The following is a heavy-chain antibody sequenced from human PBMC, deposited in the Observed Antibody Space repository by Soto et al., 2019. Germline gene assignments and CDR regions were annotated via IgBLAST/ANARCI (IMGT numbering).Heavy chain of an antibody. J-gene: IGHJ4*02. D-gene: IGHD6-25*01. CDR1: GFTFSNYP. V-gene: IGHV3-30*04. Sequence: QVHLAESGGGVVQPGRSLRLSCAASGFTFSNYPMKWVRQAPGKGLEWVAVISYDGNTKHYADSVKGRCTISRDNARNTRYLQMISLRVQVTAVYYCAREVSLGVAAAGYFDSWGQGAQVTVSS. CDR3: AREVSLGVAAAGYFDS. CDR2: ISYDGNTK.